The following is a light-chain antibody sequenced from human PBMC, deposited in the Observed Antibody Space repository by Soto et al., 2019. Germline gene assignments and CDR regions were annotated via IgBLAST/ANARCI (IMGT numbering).Light chain of an antibody. V-gene: IGLV1-44*01. Sequence: QAVVTQPPSASETPGQRVTISCSGSSSNIGSNTVSWYQQLPQRAPKLLIFSNNQRPSGVPDRFSGSKSGTSASLAISGLQSEDEADYYCATWADGLNSYVFGTGTQLTVL. CDR1: SSNIGSNT. CDR3: ATWADGLNSYV. CDR2: SNN. J-gene: IGLJ1*01.